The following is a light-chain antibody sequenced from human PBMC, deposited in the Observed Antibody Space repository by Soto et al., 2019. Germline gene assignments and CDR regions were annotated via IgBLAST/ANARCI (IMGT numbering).Light chain of an antibody. V-gene: IGLV3-21*02. CDR1: NIDSRT. CDR2: DNS. J-gene: IGLJ1*01. CDR3: QVWDNVDDHIYV. Sequence: ELTQPPSVSVAPGQTATISCGENNIDSRTVHWYQQKPGQAPLLVVYDNSFRPSGIPNRFSSSNSGNTATLTISRVEAGDEADYYCQVWDNVDDHIYVFGTGTKVTVL.